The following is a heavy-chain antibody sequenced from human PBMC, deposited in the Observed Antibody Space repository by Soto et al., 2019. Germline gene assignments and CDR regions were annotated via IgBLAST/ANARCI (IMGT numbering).Heavy chain of an antibody. J-gene: IGHJ5*02. D-gene: IGHD3-3*01. CDR1: GYTFTSYA. V-gene: IGHV1-3*01. CDR2: INAGNGNT. CDR3: ARNFGVGLGFDP. Sequence: QVQLVQSGAEVKKPGASVKVSCKASGYTFTSYAMHWVRQAPGQRLEWMGWINAGNGNTKYSQKFQGRVTITRDTSASTAYMELSSLRSEDTAVYYCARNFGVGLGFDPWGQGTLVTVSS.